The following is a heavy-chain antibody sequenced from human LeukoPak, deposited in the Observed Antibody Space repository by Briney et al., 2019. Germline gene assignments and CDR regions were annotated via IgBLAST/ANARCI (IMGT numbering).Heavy chain of an antibody. J-gene: IGHJ4*02. CDR3: ARGGPLGTTRGPLGY. V-gene: IGHV3-74*01. Sequence: GGSLRLSCAASGFTFSSYWMHWVRQAPGKGLVWVSRINSDGSSTGYADSVKGRFTISRDNAKNTLYLQMNSLRAEDTAVYYCARGGPLGTTRGPLGYWGQGTLVTVSS. CDR2: INSDGSST. D-gene: IGHD7-27*01. CDR1: GFTFSSYW.